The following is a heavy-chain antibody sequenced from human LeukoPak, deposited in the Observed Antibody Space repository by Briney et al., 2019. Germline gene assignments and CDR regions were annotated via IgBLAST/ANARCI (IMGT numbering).Heavy chain of an antibody. CDR1: GFTFSSYE. Sequence: PGGSLRLSCAASGFTFSSYEMNSVRQAPGKGLEWVSYISSSGSTIYYADSVKGRFTISRDNAKNSLCLQMNSLRAEDTAVYYCARDYGGNDGGDYFDYWGQGTLVTVSS. CDR3: ARDYGGNDGGDYFDY. CDR2: ISSSGSTI. D-gene: IGHD4-23*01. J-gene: IGHJ4*02. V-gene: IGHV3-48*03.